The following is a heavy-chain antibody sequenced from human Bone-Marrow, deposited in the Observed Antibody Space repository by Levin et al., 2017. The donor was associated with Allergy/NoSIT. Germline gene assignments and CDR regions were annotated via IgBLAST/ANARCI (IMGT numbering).Heavy chain of an antibody. J-gene: IGHJ4*02. CDR1: GFTFSSYA. D-gene: IGHD3-3*01. V-gene: IGHV3-23*01. CDR2: ISGSGGST. Sequence: PGGSLRLSCAASGFTFSSYAMSWVRQAPGKGLEWVSAISGSGGSTYYADSVKGRFTISRDNSKNALYLQMNSLRAEDTAVYYCAKTGYDFWSGLDYWGQGTLVTVSS. CDR3: AKTGYDFWSGLDY.